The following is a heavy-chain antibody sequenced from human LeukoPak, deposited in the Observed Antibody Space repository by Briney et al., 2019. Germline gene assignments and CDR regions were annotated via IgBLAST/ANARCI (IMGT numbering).Heavy chain of an antibody. J-gene: IGHJ6*02. Sequence: ASVKVSCKAPGYTVTGYYMHWVRQAPGQGLEWMGWISPDSGGTKYAQKFHGRVTMTRDTSSSTAYMELSRLRSDDTAVYYCARDHIYSGYDNYYYYYGMDVWGQGTTVTVSS. V-gene: IGHV1-2*02. CDR2: ISPDSGGT. CDR3: ARDHIYSGYDNYYYYYGMDV. CDR1: GYTVTGYY. D-gene: IGHD5-12*01.